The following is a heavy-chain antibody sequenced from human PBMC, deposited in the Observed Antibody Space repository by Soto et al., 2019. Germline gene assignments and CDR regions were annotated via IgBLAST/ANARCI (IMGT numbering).Heavy chain of an antibody. CDR2: ISGSSTT. J-gene: IGHJ4*02. Sequence: GXSLRLSCAASGFTFSTYSINWVRQAPGRGLEWVSFISGSSTTYYADSVKGRFTVSRDNARNSLYLQMNSLRAEDTAVYYCVRGGSSRPDYWGQGTLVTVSS. V-gene: IGHV3-48*01. CDR3: VRGGSSRPDY. CDR1: GFTFSTYS.